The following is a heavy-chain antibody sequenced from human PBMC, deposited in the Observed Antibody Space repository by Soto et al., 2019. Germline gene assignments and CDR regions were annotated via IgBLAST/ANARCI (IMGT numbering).Heavy chain of an antibody. D-gene: IGHD3-3*01. V-gene: IGHV4-34*01. Sequence: QVQLQQWGAGLLKPSETLSLTCAVYGGSFSDHYWSWIRQPPGKGLEWIGEINHSGSTNYNPSLKSRVTISIATSKNQFSLKLSSVTAADTAVYYCAREYGYYDFWSGHFSPFYYYYMDVWGKGTTVTVS. CDR2: INHSGST. J-gene: IGHJ6*03. CDR1: GGSFSDHY. CDR3: AREYGYYDFWSGHFSPFYYYYMDV.